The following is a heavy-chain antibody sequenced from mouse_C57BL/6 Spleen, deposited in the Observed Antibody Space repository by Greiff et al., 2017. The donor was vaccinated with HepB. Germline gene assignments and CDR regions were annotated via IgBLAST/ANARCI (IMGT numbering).Heavy chain of an antibody. V-gene: IGHV1-82*01. CDR1: GYAFSSSW. Sequence: VQLQQSGPELVKPGASVKISCKASGYAFSSSWMNWVKQRPGKGLEWIGRIYPGDGDTNYNGKFKGKATLTADKSSSTAYMQLSSLTSEDSAVYFCAREIYYDGSSYGYFDYWGQGTTLTVSS. J-gene: IGHJ2*01. CDR2: IYPGDGDT. CDR3: AREIYYDGSSYGYFDY. D-gene: IGHD1-1*01.